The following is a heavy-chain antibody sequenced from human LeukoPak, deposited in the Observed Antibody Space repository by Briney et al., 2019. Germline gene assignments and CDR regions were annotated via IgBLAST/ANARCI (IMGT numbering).Heavy chain of an antibody. V-gene: IGHV3-74*01. CDR2: ISSDGSRT. Sequence: GGSLRLSCVASGFTFSNYWMHWVRQLPGKGLVWVSRISSDGSRTSYADSVKGRFTTSRDNAKNTLSLQMNSLRVEYTAVYYCARTSSGIYNFWSSSYHSEYYYYMDAWGEGATVTVSS. CDR1: GFTFSNYW. CDR3: ARTSSGIYNFWSSSYHSEYYYYMDA. D-gene: IGHD3-3*01. J-gene: IGHJ6*03.